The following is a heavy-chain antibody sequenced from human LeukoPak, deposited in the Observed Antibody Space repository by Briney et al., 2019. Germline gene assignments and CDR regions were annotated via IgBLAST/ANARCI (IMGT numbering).Heavy chain of an antibody. J-gene: IGHJ6*02. CDR1: GFTFSSYG. CDR3: AKVSDAGDYDPGMDV. Sequence: GRSLRLSCAASGFTFSSYGMRWVRQAPGEGLGRGAVISYDGSNKYYADSVKSRFTISRDNSESTLYLQMNSVRAQGTAVYYCAKVSDAGDYDPGMDVWGQGTPVTVSS. V-gene: IGHV3-30*18. CDR2: ISYDGSNK.